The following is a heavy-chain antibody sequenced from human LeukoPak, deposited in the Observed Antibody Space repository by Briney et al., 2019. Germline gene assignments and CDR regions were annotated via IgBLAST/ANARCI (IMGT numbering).Heavy chain of an antibody. J-gene: IGHJ4*02. CDR1: GGSISSYY. CDR3: ARDRGGYSGSYFDY. CDR2: IYYSGST. V-gene: IGHV4-59*01. D-gene: IGHD1-26*01. Sequence: PSETLSLTCTVSGGSISSYYWSWIRQPPGKGLEWIGYIYYSGSTNYNPSLKSRVTISVDSSKNQFSLKLSSVTAADTAVYYCARDRGGYSGSYFDYWGQGTLVTVSS.